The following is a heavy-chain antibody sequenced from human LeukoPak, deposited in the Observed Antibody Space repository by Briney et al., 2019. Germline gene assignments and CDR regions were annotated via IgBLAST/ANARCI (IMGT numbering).Heavy chain of an antibody. J-gene: IGHJ6*02. V-gene: IGHV5-51*01. CDR3: ARGAAGTIPDYHYFGMDI. CDR1: GYRFTDYW. D-gene: IGHD1-7*01. CDR2: IYPGDSDT. Sequence: GESLKISCKGSGYRFTDYWIGWVRQMPGKGLEWMGIIYPGDSDTRYSPSFQGQVTISADKSISTAHLQWSSLKASDTAMYYCARGAAGTIPDYHYFGMDIWGQGTTVTVSS.